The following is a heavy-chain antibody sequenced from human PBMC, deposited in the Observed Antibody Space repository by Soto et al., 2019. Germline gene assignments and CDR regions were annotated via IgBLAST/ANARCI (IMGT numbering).Heavy chain of an antibody. D-gene: IGHD5-12*01. J-gene: IGHJ4*02. CDR1: GGTFSSYA. CDR2: IIPIFGTA. V-gene: IGHV1-69*13. Sequence: SVKVSCKASGGTFSSYAISWVRQAPGQGLEWMGGIIPIFGTANYAQKFQGRVTITADESTSTAYMELSSLRSEDTAVYYCARHISGYAYESDYWGQGTLVTVSS. CDR3: ARHISGYAYESDY.